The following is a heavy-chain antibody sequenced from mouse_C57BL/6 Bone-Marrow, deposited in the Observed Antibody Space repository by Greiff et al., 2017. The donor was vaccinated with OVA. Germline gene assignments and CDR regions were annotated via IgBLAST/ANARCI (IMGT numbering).Heavy chain of an antibody. CDR1: GFTFSDYY. J-gene: IGHJ4*01. V-gene: IGHV5-16*01. Sequence: EVMLVESEGGLVQPGSSMKLSCTASGFTFSDYYMAWVRQVPEKGLEWVANINYDGSSTYYLDSLKSRFIISRDNAKNILYLQMSSLKSEDTATYYCARGGNCAMDYWGQGTSVTVSS. CDR2: INYDGSST. CDR3: ARGGNCAMDY.